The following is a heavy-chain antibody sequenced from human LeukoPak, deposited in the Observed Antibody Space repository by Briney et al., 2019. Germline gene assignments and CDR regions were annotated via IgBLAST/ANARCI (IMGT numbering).Heavy chain of an antibody. J-gene: IGHJ4*02. V-gene: IGHV3-74*01. CDR3: ARDRDDSSGYYDTPLGY. CDR1: GFTFSNYW. D-gene: IGHD3-22*01. CDR2: ANTDASST. Sequence: GGSLRLSCAGSGFTFSNYWMHWVRQDPGKGLVWVSRANTDASSTFYADSVKGRFSISRDNTKNMLYLQMNSLRAEDTAVYYCARDRDDSSGYYDTPLGYWGQGTLVTVSS.